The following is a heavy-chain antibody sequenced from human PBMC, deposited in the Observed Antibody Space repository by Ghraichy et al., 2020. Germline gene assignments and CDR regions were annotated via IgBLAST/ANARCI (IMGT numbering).Heavy chain of an antibody. Sequence: SETLSLTCAVYGGSFSGYYWSWIRQPPGKGLEWIGEINHSGSTNYNPSLKSRVTISVDTSKNQFSLKLSSVTAADTAVYYCAVIVGATHFQHWGQGTLVTVSS. J-gene: IGHJ1*01. CDR3: AVIVGATHFQH. V-gene: IGHV4-34*01. D-gene: IGHD1-26*01. CDR1: GGSFSGYY. CDR2: INHSGST.